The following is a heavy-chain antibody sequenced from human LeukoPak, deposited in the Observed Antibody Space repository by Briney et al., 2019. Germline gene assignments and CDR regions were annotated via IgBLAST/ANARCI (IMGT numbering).Heavy chain of an antibody. D-gene: IGHD6-13*01. CDR1: GGSFSGYY. CDR2: INHSGST. Sequence: SETLSLTCAVYGGSFSGYYWSWIRQPPGKGLEWIGEINHSGSTNYNPSLKSRVTISVDQSKNQFSLKLRSVTAADTAVYYCARANSSSWLAEAFDISGQGTMVTVSS. V-gene: IGHV4-34*01. CDR3: ARANSSSWLAEAFDI. J-gene: IGHJ3*02.